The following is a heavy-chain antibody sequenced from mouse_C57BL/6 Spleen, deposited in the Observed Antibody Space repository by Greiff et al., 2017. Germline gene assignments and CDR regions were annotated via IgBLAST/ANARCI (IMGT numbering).Heavy chain of an antibody. CDR2: IYPGDGDT. CDR1: GYAFSSYW. J-gene: IGHJ2*01. D-gene: IGHD2-1*01. Sequence: QVQLQQSGAELVKPGASVKISCKASGYAFSSYWMNWVKQRPGKGLEWIGQIYPGDGDTNYNGKFKGKATLTADKSSSTAYRQLSSLTSEDSAVYVCARTWIYYGNYPYYFDYWGQGTTLTVSS. V-gene: IGHV1-80*01. CDR3: ARTWIYYGNYPYYFDY.